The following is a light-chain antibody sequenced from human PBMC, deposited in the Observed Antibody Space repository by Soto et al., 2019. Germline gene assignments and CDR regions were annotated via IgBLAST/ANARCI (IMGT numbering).Light chain of an antibody. J-gene: IGLJ2*01. CDR3: GSYRSSSAPV. CDR2: DVS. CDR1: SSEVGGYNY. Sequence: QSALTQPASVSGSPGQSITISCTGTSSEVGGYNYVSWYQQHPGKAPKLLIYDVSNRPSGVSNRFSGSKSGNTASLTISGLQAEDEADYYCGSYRSSSAPVFGGGTKVTVL. V-gene: IGLV2-14*03.